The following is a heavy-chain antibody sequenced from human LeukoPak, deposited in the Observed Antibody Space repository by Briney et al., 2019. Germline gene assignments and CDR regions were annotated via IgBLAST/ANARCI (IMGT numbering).Heavy chain of an antibody. CDR1: GGSISNYY. CDR2: FYYSEST. CDR3: ATDRGLAAFDI. Sequence: SETLSLTCTVSGGSISNYYWSWIRQPPGKGLEWIGYFYYSESTNYNPSLKSRVTISVDTSKNQFSLKLNSVTAADTAVYYCATDRGLAAFDIWGQGTMVIVSS. D-gene: IGHD2-21*01. J-gene: IGHJ3*02. V-gene: IGHV4-59*01.